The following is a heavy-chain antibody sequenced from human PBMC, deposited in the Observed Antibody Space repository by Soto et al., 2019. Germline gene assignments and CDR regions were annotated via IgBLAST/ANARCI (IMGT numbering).Heavy chain of an antibody. J-gene: IGHJ6*02. CDR3: ARQNDYNNYHSIPDYYYGMDV. CDR1: GYSFTNYW. D-gene: IGHD4-4*01. Sequence: PGESLKISCKGSGYSFTNYWIGWVRQMPGKGLEWMGFIYPGDFDTRYNPSFQGLVTISAATSISTAYLQWSSLKASDTAMYYCARQNDYNNYHSIPDYYYGMDVWGQGTPVTVPS. CDR2: IYPGDFDT. V-gene: IGHV5-51*01.